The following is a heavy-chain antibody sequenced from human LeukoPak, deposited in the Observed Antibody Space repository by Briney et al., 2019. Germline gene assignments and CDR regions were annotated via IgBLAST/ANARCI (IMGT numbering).Heavy chain of an antibody. Sequence: PSETLSLTCTVSGGSISSRDYYWSWIRQPPGKGLEWIGYIYYSGSIYYNPSLKSRVTISVDTSKNQFSLRPSAVTAADTAVYYCARVPPLDDILTGYFDYWGQGTLATVSS. D-gene: IGHD3-9*01. J-gene: IGHJ4*02. CDR2: IYYSGSI. CDR3: ARVPPLDDILTGYFDY. CDR1: GGSISSRDYY. V-gene: IGHV4-30-4*01.